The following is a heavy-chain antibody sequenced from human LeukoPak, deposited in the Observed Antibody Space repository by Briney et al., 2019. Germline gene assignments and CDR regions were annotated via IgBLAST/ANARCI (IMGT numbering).Heavy chain of an antibody. CDR1: GGSFSGYY. CDR3: ARGRKGIAAAGSRNYYYYYYMDV. Sequence: SETLSLTCAVYGGSFSGYYWSWIRQPPGKGLEWIGEINHSGSTNYNPSLKSRVTISVDTSKNQFSLKLSSVTAADTAVYYCARGRKGIAAAGSRNYYYYYYMDVWGKGTTVTVSS. V-gene: IGHV4-34*01. CDR2: INHSGST. J-gene: IGHJ6*03. D-gene: IGHD6-13*01.